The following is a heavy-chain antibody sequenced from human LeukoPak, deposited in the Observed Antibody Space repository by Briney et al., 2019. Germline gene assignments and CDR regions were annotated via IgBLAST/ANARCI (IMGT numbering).Heavy chain of an antibody. J-gene: IGHJ5*02. CDR3: ARVFRGAVTSNWFDP. V-gene: IGHV4-59*11. Sequence: SETLSLTCSVSGASMNGHYWTWIRLSPGKGPEWIGYISDSGSTSYNPSLRSRVIMALEASKTEFSLRLNSVTVADTAVYYCARVFRGAVTSNWFDPWGQGTLVTVSS. D-gene: IGHD3-3*01. CDR2: ISDSGST. CDR1: GASMNGHY.